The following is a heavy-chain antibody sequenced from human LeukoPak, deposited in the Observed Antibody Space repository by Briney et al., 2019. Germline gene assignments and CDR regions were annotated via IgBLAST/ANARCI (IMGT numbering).Heavy chain of an antibody. CDR3: ARDSVGDLLDY. V-gene: IGHV3-48*03. CDR2: IDSSGITI. CDR1: GFPFSSYE. D-gene: IGHD4-17*01. Sequence: PGGSLRLSCAGSGFPFSSYEMNWLRQAPGKGLEWVSHIDSSGITIYYGDSVKDRFTISRDNAKNSIYLQMDSLRVEDTAIYYCARDSVGDLLDYWGQGTPVTVSS. J-gene: IGHJ4*02.